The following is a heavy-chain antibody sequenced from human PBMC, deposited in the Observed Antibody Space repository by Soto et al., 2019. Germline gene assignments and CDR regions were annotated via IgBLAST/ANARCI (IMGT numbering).Heavy chain of an antibody. CDR3: AREIEGLLWLGEFLTPPYNYYGMDV. J-gene: IGHJ6*02. D-gene: IGHD3-10*01. CDR1: NFSFSNYG. V-gene: IGHV1-18*04. CDR2: ISGYNGNT. Sequence: ASVKVSCKAANFSFSNYGFSWVRQAPGQGLEWMGWISGYNGNTHYAQRFQDRVIMTTDTSTTTAYMELRSLRSDDTAIYYCAREIEGLLWLGEFLTPPYNYYGMDVWGQGTTVTVSS.